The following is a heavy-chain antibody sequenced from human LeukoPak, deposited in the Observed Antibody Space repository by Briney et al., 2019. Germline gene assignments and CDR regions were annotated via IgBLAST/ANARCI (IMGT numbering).Heavy chain of an antibody. CDR3: ARDRYDFWSGFLFDY. D-gene: IGHD3-3*01. CDR2: ISSSGSTI. V-gene: IGHV3-48*03. CDR1: GFTFSSYE. J-gene: IGHJ4*02. Sequence: PGGSLRLSCAASGFTFSSYEMNWVRQAPGKGLEWVSYISSSGSTIYYADSVKGRFTISRDNAKNSLYLQMNSLRAEDTAVYCCARDRYDFWSGFLFDYWGQGTLVTVSS.